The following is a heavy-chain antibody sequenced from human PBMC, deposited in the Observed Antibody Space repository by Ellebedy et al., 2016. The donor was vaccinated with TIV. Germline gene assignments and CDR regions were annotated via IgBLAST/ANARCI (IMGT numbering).Heavy chain of an antibody. J-gene: IGHJ6*02. V-gene: IGHV3-30*03. CDR3: ARGTGSDQLRFGMDV. CDR2: ISSDGSKQ. D-gene: IGHD3/OR15-3a*01. CDR1: GFTFSTYG. Sequence: GESLKISCAASGFTFSTYGMHWVRQAPGKGLEWVAVISSDGSKQLYPDSVKGRFAISRDNSKNTMYLQMNSLRAEDTAVYYCARGTGSDQLRFGMDVWGQGTTVTVS.